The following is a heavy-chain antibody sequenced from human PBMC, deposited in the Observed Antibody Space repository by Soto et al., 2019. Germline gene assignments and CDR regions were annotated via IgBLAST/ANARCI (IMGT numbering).Heavy chain of an antibody. CDR2: MNPNSGNT. Sequence: GASVKVSCKASGYTFTSYDINWVRQATGQGLEWMGWMNPNSGNTGYAQKFQGRVAMTRNTSISTAYMELSSLRSEDTAVYYCARAPILYSSSWYWFDPWGQGTLVTVS. V-gene: IGHV1-8*01. D-gene: IGHD6-13*01. CDR3: ARAPILYSSSWYWFDP. CDR1: GYTFTSYD. J-gene: IGHJ5*02.